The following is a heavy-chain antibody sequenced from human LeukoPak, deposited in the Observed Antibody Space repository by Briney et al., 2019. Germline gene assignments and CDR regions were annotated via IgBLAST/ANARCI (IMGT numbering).Heavy chain of an antibody. CDR1: GGSFSGYY. CDR3: ARAKGTVWYIDY. D-gene: IGHD1-14*01. J-gene: IGHJ4*02. CDR2: INHSGST. Sequence: PSETLSLTCAVYGGSFSGYYWSWIRQPPGKGLEWIGEINHSGSTNYNPSLKSRVTISVDTSKNQFSLKLSSVTAADTAVYYCARAKGTVWYIDYWGQGTLVTVSS. V-gene: IGHV4-34*01.